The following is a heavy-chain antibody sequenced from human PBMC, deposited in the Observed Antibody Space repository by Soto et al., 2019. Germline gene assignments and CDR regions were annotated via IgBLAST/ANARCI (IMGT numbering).Heavy chain of an antibody. D-gene: IGHD5-12*01. J-gene: IGHJ5*02. CDR2: IYYSGST. Sequence: XXTLSLPFTVSGGSISSYYWRWIRQPPGKGLEWIGYIYYSGSTNYNPSLKSRVTISVDTSKNQFSLKLSYVTAADTAVYYCARGGNAGWFDPWGQGTLVTVSS. CDR1: GGSISSYY. V-gene: IGHV4-59*01. CDR3: ARGGNAGWFDP.